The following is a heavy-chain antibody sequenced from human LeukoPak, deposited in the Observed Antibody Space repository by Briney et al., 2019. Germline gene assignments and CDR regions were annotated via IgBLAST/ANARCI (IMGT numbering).Heavy chain of an antibody. V-gene: IGHV4-34*01. CDR1: GGSFSGYY. J-gene: IGHJ5*02. CDR3: ARVRYCSGGSCYIRVHWFDP. CDR2: INHSGST. Sequence: SETLSLTCVVYGGSFSGYYWSWIRQPPGKGLEWIGEINHSGSTNYNPSLKSRVTISVDTSKNQFSLKLSSVTAADTAVYYCARVRYCSGGSCYIRVHWFDPWGQGTLVTVSS. D-gene: IGHD2-15*01.